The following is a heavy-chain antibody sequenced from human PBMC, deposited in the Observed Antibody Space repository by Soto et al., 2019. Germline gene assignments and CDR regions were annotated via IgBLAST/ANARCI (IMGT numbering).Heavy chain of an antibody. Sequence: GGSLRLSCAASGFTFSSYAMSWVRQAPGKGLEWVSAISGSGGSAYYADSVKGRFTFSRDNSKNTQYLQMNSLRAEDTAVYYCATTHSILTGYYRVHPVDYCGQGTLVTVSS. CDR1: GFTFSSYA. D-gene: IGHD3-9*01. V-gene: IGHV3-23*01. CDR2: ISGSGGSA. CDR3: ATTHSILTGYYRVHPVDY. J-gene: IGHJ4*02.